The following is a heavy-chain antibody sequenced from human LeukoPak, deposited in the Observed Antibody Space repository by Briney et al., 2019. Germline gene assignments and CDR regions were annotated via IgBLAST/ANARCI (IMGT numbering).Heavy chain of an antibody. J-gene: IGHJ4*02. CDR2: IKSDGSST. CDR3: ARDQQLLPLK. V-gene: IGHV3-74*01. CDR1: GFTFSNYW. Sequence: GGSLRLSCAASGFTFSNYWMHWVRQAPGKGLVWVSRIKSDGSSTSYADSVKGRFTISRDNTKNTLYLQMNNLRAEDTAVYYCARDQQLLPLKWGQGTWSPSPQ. D-gene: IGHD2-2*01.